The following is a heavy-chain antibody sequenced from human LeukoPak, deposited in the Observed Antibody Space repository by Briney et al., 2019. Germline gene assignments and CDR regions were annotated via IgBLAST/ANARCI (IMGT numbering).Heavy chain of an antibody. CDR2: IIPIFGTA. V-gene: IGHV1-69*13. CDR1: GGTFSSYA. CDR3: ARGWVRGVIAYYYYGMDV. J-gene: IGHJ6*04. D-gene: IGHD3-10*01. Sequence: SVKVSCKASGGTFSSYAISWVRQAPGQGLEWMGGIIPIFGTANYAQKFQGRVTITADESTSTAYMELRSLRSDDTAVYYCARGWVRGVIAYYYYGMDVWGKGTTVTVSS.